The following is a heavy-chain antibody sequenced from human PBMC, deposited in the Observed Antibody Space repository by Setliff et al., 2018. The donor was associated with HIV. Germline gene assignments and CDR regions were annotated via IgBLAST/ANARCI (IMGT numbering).Heavy chain of an antibody. D-gene: IGHD5-12*01. Sequence: GGSLRLSCAASGFTFSSYGMHWVRQAPGKGLEWVAVIWYDSTYYADSAKGRFTVSRDISRNTLYLQMNGLRAEDTSVYYCAKWGYSGFLHYWGQGALVTVSS. CDR2: IWYDST. V-gene: IGHV3-33*06. CDR3: AKWGYSGFLHY. J-gene: IGHJ4*02. CDR1: GFTFSSYG.